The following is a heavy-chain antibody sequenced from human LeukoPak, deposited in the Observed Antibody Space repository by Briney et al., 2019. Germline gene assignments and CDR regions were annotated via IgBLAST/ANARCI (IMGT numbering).Heavy chain of an antibody. CDR2: ISGSSSST. V-gene: IGHV3-23*01. CDR3: AKVRMITMIAYDAFDI. CDR1: GFTFSTYA. Sequence: GGSLRLSCAASGFTFSTYAMNWVRQAPGKGLEWVSAISGSSSSTYYADSVKGRFTISRDNSKNTLYLQMNSLRAEDTAVYYCAKVRMITMIAYDAFDIWGQGTMVTVSS. J-gene: IGHJ3*02. D-gene: IGHD3-22*01.